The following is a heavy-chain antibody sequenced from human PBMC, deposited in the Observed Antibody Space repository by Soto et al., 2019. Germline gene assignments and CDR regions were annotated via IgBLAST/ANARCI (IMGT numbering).Heavy chain of an antibody. D-gene: IGHD3-22*01. CDR2: IYYSGST. Sequence: SETLSLTCTVSGGSISSSSYYWGWIRQPPGKGLEWIGSIYYSGSTYYNPSLKSRVTISVDTSKNQFSLKLSSVTAADTAVYYCAKYYYDSSGYPAHGDYWGQGTLVTVSS. J-gene: IGHJ4*02. CDR3: AKYYYDSSGYPAHGDY. CDR1: GGSISSSSYY. V-gene: IGHV4-39*01.